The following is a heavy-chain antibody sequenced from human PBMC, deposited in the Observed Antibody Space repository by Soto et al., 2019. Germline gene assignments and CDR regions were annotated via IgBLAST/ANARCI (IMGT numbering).Heavy chain of an antibody. Sequence: EVQLLESGGGLVQPGGSLRLSCAASGFTFSTYAMSWVRQAQGKGLEWVSAISGTGGSTYYADSVKGRFTISRDNSKNTLYLQMNSLRAEDTAVYYCAKNWDTTSSSSSHWGQGTLVTVSS. J-gene: IGHJ4*02. CDR1: GFTFSTYA. CDR2: ISGTGGST. D-gene: IGHD6-6*01. V-gene: IGHV3-23*01. CDR3: AKNWDTTSSSSSH.